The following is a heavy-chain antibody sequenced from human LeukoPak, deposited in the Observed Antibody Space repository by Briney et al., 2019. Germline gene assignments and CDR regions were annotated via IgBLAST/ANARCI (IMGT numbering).Heavy chain of an antibody. V-gene: IGHV1-3*01. CDR3: ARADVAVDGTEAFDI. CDR1: GYTFTSYA. D-gene: IGHD6-19*01. Sequence: ASVRVSCKASGYTFTSYAMHWVRQAPGQRLEWMGWINAGNGNTKYSQKFQGRVTITRDTSASTAYMELSSLSSEDTAVYYCARADVAVDGTEAFDIWGQGTMVTVSS. CDR2: INAGNGNT. J-gene: IGHJ3*02.